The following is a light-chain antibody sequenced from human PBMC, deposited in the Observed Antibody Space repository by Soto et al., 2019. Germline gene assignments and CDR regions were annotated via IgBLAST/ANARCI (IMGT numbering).Light chain of an antibody. CDR1: QDISNY. CDR2: DAS. CDR3: QQYDNLPLT. V-gene: IGKV1-33*01. J-gene: IGKJ4*01. Sequence: DIPMTQSPSSLSASVGDRVTITCQASQDISNYLNWYQQKPGKAPKLLIYDASNLETGVPSRFSGSGSGTDFTFTISILQPEDIATYYCQQYDNLPLTFGGGTKVEIK.